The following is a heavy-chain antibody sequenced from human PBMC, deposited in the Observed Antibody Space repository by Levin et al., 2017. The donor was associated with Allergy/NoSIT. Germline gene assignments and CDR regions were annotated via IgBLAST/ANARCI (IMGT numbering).Heavy chain of an antibody. CDR3: AREYGGDWYFDL. CDR2: IHYDGKT. D-gene: IGHD2-21*01. Sequence: SQTLSLTCTVSGDSIRSYYWTWIRQPPGRGLEWIGYIHYDGKTNYNPSLRSRITISLDTSKNEFSLKLRSVTAADTAVYYCAREYGGDWYFDLWGRGTLVTVYS. V-gene: IGHV4-59*01. CDR1: GDSIRSYY. J-gene: IGHJ2*01.